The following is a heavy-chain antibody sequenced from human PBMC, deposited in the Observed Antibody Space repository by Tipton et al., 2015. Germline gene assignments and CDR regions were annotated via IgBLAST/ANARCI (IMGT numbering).Heavy chain of an antibody. CDR2: ISYTETS. V-gene: IGHV4-61*01. Sequence: TLSLTCTVSGGSASSGSYYWSWIRQPPGKGLEWIGYISYTETSHYNASLKSRVTISIDTSKNQFSLKLSSVTAADTAVYYCARQTYGYCTSSNCYDGAFDIWGQGTVVTVSP. D-gene: IGHD2-2*03. CDR3: ARQTYGYCTSSNCYDGAFDI. J-gene: IGHJ3*02. CDR1: GGSASSGSYY.